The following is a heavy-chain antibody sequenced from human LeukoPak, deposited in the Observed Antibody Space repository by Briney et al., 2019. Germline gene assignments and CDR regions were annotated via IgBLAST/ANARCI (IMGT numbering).Heavy chain of an antibody. V-gene: IGHV3-30*02. CDR1: GFTFSSYG. CDR3: AKVPTTVTFYYYYYGMDV. Sequence: PGGSLRLSCAASGFTFSSYGMHWVRQAPGKGLEWVAFIRYDGSNKYYADSVKGRFTISRDNSKNTLYLQMNSPRAEDTAVYYCAKVPTTVTFYYYYYGMDVWGQGTTVTVSS. J-gene: IGHJ6*02. D-gene: IGHD4-17*01. CDR2: IRYDGSNK.